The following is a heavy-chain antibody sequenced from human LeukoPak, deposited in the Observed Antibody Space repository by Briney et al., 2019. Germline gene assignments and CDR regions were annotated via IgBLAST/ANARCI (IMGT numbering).Heavy chain of an antibody. CDR3: AKAFDYNGLRGEGGSFDC. Sequence: PGGSLRLSRVASGFNFSKNDMHWVRQTTERGLEWVSAIGVGGDTYYADPVKGRFTISRENGKNSVYLQMNSLRAGDTAVYFCAKAFDYNGLRGEGGSFDCCGQGALVTVSS. CDR2: IGVGGDT. V-gene: IGHV3-13*01. J-gene: IGHJ4*02. D-gene: IGHD4-11*01. CDR1: GFNFSKND.